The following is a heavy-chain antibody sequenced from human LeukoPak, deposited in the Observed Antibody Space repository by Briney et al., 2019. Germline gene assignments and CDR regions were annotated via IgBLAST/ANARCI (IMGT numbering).Heavy chain of an antibody. CDR1: GFTFSSYA. CDR2: ISGSGDST. V-gene: IGHV3-23*01. CDR3: AKDISGYSSSWYFDY. Sequence: GGSLRLSCAASGFTFSSYAMSWVRQAPGKGLECVSSISGSGDSTYYADSVKGRFTISRDNAKNSLYLQMNSLRAEDTALYYCAKDISGYSSSWYFDYWGQGTLVTVSS. D-gene: IGHD6-13*01. J-gene: IGHJ4*02.